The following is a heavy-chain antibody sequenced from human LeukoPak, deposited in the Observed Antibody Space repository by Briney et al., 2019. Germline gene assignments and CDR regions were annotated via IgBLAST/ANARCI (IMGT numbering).Heavy chain of an antibody. D-gene: IGHD2-15*01. Sequence: SVKVSCKASGGTFSSYAISWVRQAPGQGLEWMGGIIPIFGTANYAQKFQGRVTITADESTSTAYMELSSLRSEDTAVYYCARSNLAAAPDYYYYYMDVWGKGTTVTISS. CDR3: ARSNLAAAPDYYYYYMDV. CDR1: GGTFSSYA. CDR2: IIPIFGTA. J-gene: IGHJ6*03. V-gene: IGHV1-69*13.